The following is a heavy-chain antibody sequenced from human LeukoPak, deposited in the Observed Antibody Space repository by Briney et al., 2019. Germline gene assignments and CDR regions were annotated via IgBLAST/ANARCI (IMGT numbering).Heavy chain of an antibody. V-gene: IGHV3-23*01. CDR3: AKHGGAYRHFDY. Sequence: PGGSLRLSCAASGFTFSSNWMHWVRQAPGKGLEWVSTISGSGGSTYYADSVKGRFTISRDNSKNTLYLQMNSLRAEDTAVYYCAKHGGAYRHFDYWGQGTLVTVSS. CDR1: GFTFSSNW. J-gene: IGHJ4*02. D-gene: IGHD3-16*01. CDR2: ISGSGGST.